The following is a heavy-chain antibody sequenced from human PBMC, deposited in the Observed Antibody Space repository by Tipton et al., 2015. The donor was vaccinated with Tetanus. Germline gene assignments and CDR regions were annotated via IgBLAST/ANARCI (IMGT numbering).Heavy chain of an antibody. D-gene: IGHD3-10*01. J-gene: IGHJ3*02. Sequence: TLSLTCSVSDGSSRNYYWSWIRQPPGKGLEWIGNIYSSGSANYNPPLRSRVTISVAASKDRFSLKMISVTPADTAVYYCAGSQSWFAFDIWGQGTIVTVPS. V-gene: IGHV4-59*07. CDR2: IYSSGSA. CDR1: DGSSRNYY. CDR3: AGSQSWFAFDI.